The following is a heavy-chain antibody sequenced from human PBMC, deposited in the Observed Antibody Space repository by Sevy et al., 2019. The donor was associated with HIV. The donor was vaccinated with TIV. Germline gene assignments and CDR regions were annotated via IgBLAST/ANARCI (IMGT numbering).Heavy chain of an antibody. J-gene: IGHJ6*02. CDR3: ANAYSGSYSHSYLYALDV. CDR2: ISHDGINE. D-gene: IGHD1-26*01. Sequence: GGSLRLSCTGSGFSFSYYGIHWVRQAPGKGLDWVALISHDGINEYYADSVKGRFTISRDNSKNTVYQEMNRLRNEDTAIYFCANAYSGSYSHSYLYALDVWGQGTTVTVSS. V-gene: IGHV3-30*18. CDR1: GFSFSYYG.